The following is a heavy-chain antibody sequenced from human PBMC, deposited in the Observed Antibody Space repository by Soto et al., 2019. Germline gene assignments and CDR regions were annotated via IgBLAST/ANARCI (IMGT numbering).Heavy chain of an antibody. CDR1: GFTFSSYA. V-gene: IGHV3-30-3*01. CDR3: ARDYYYDSSGYWDAFDI. Sequence: QVQLVESGGGVVQPGRSLRLSCAASGFTFSSYAMHWVRQAPGKGLEWVAVISYDGSNKYYADSVKGRFTISRDNSKNTLYLQMNSLSAEDTAVYYCARDYYYDSSGYWDAFDIWGQGTMVTVSS. CDR2: ISYDGSNK. J-gene: IGHJ3*02. D-gene: IGHD3-22*01.